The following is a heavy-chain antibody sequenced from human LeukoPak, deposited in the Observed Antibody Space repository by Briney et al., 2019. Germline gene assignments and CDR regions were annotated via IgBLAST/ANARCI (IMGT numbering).Heavy chain of an antibody. Sequence: GGSLRLSCVVSGFSFRDHGMHWVRQAPGKGLEWVTQIWSDGSHTYYADSVKGRFTVSRDTPNNMLFLQMNSLRVEDTAVYYCARDGQQPAPYGFDFWGQGTMVTVSS. D-gene: IGHD1-14*01. CDR2: IWSDGSHT. J-gene: IGHJ3*01. CDR3: ARDGQQPAPYGFDF. CDR1: GFSFRDHG. V-gene: IGHV3-33*01.